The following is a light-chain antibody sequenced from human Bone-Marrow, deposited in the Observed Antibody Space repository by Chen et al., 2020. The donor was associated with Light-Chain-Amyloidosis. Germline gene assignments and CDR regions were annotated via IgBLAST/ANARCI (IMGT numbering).Light chain of an antibody. V-gene: IGKV1-33*01. CDR1: QDISNY. Sequence: DIQMTQSPSSLSECVGYRVTITCQASQDISNYLNWYQQKPGKAPKLLIYDASNLETGVPSRFSGSGSGTDFTFTISSLQPEDVATYYCQQYDNLSFTFGPVTKVDIK. J-gene: IGKJ3*01. CDR2: DAS. CDR3: QQYDNLSFT.